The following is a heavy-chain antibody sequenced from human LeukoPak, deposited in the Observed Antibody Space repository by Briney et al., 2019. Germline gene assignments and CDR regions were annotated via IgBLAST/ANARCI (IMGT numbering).Heavy chain of an antibody. J-gene: IGHJ4*02. D-gene: IGHD4-17*01. Sequence: GESLKISCKASGYSFTSHWIGWVRQMPGKGLEGMGVIYPGDSDTRYSPSFQGQVTISADKSINTAYLQWSSLKASDTAIYYCARQRSRYGDYVDYWGLGTLVTVSS. CDR2: IYPGDSDT. CDR3: ARQRSRYGDYVDY. CDR1: GYSFTSHW. V-gene: IGHV5-51*01.